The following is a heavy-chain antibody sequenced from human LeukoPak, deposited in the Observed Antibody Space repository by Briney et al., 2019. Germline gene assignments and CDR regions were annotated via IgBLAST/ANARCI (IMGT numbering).Heavy chain of an antibody. D-gene: IGHD2-8*01. Sequence: SQTLSLTCTVSGVSISSGDYYWSWIRQPPGKGLEWIGYIYYSGSTYYNPSLKSRVTISVDTSKNQFSLKMSSVTAADRAVYYCARGQYCTNGVCYLPFDYWGQGTLVTVSS. CDR3: ARGQYCTNGVCYLPFDY. CDR1: GVSISSGDYY. CDR2: IYYSGST. J-gene: IGHJ4*02. V-gene: IGHV4-30-4*01.